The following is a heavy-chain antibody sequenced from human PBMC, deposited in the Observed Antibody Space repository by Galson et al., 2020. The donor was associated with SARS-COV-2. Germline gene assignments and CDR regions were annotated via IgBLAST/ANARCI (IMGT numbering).Heavy chain of an antibody. J-gene: IGHJ3*02. Sequence: RHSETLSLTCTVSGGPVSSSSYYWSWIRQPPGKGLEWIGYIYYSGSTKYNPSLKSRVTISVDTSKHQFSLKLSSVTAADTAVYYCARGTYYYDSSGYSVNDAFDIWGQGTMVTVSS. V-gene: IGHV4-61*01. D-gene: IGHD3-22*01. CDR2: IYYSGST. CDR1: GGPVSSSSYY. CDR3: ARGTYYYDSSGYSVNDAFDI.